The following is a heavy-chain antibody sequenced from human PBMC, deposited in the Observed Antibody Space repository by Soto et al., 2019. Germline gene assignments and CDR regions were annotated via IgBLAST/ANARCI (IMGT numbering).Heavy chain of an antibody. CDR1: GYTFTGYY. V-gene: IGHV1-2*02. CDR3: ARTRDAAAYDYYYGMDV. Sequence: ASVKVSCKASGYTFTGYYMHWVRQAPGQGLEWMGWINPNSGGTNYAQKFQGRVTMTRDTSISTAYMELSRLRSDDTAVYYCARTRDAAAYDYYYGMDVWGQGTTVTVSS. J-gene: IGHJ6*02. D-gene: IGHD2-2*01. CDR2: INPNSGGT.